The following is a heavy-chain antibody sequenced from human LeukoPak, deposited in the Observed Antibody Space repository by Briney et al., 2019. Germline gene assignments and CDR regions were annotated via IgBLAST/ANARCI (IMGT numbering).Heavy chain of an antibody. CDR2: IWYGGSNK. V-gene: IGHV3-30*18. CDR3: AKDRSAFITMVRGVIISTGMDV. D-gene: IGHD3-10*01. CDR1: GFTFSSYG. J-gene: IGHJ6*03. Sequence: PGRSLRLSCAASGFTFSSYGMHWVRQAPGKGLEWVAVIWYGGSNKYYADSVKGRFTISRDNSKNTLYLQMNSLRAEDTAVYYCAKDRSAFITMVRGVIISTGMDVWGKGTTVTVSS.